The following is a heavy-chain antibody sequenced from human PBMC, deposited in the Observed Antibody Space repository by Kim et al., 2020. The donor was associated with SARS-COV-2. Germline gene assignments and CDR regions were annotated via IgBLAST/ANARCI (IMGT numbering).Heavy chain of an antibody. J-gene: IGHJ6*02. D-gene: IGHD3-3*01. CDR2: INPNSGGT. Sequence: ASVKVSCKASGYTFTGYYMHWVRQAPGQGLEWMGRINPNSGGTNYAQKFQGRVTMTRDTSISTAYMELSRLRSDDTAVYYCARGKKTYYDFWSGYYFYGMDVWGQGTTVTVSS. CDR3: ARGKKTYYDFWSGYYFYGMDV. V-gene: IGHV1-2*06. CDR1: GYTFTGYY.